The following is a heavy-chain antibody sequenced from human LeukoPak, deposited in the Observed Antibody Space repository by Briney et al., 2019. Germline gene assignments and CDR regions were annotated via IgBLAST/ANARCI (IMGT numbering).Heavy chain of an antibody. CDR3: ARPNGDYYNWFDP. CDR2: INPNSGDT. CDR1: GYTFTGYY. D-gene: IGHD4-17*01. V-gene: IGHV1-2*02. Sequence: GASVKVSCKASGYTFTGYYMHWVRQAPGQGLEWMGWINPNSGDTNFAQKFQDRVTLTRDTSISTAYMELTNLRSDDTAVYYCARPNGDYYNWFDPWGQGTLVTVSS. J-gene: IGHJ5*02.